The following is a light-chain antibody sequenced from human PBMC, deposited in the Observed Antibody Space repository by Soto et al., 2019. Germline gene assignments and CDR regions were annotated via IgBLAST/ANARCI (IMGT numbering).Light chain of an antibody. J-gene: IGKJ1*01. CDR2: DAS. V-gene: IGKV3-20*01. Sequence: EIVLTQSPGTLSLCQGERATLSCRASLSVTSNFIAWYQQKPGQAPRLLLYDASNRATGIPDRFSGSGSGTDFSLTISRLEPEDFAVYYCQQYGSSVWTFGQGTKVEIK. CDR1: LSVTSNF. CDR3: QQYGSSVWT.